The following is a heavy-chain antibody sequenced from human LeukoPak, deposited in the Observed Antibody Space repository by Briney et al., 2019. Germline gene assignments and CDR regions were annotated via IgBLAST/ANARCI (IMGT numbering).Heavy chain of an antibody. V-gene: IGHV3-48*03. CDR1: GFTFSSYE. CDR3: ARDHRGSGSRYYYYYMDV. J-gene: IGHJ6*03. CDR2: ISSSGSTI. D-gene: IGHD3-10*01. Sequence: GGSLRLSCAASGFTFSSYEMNWVRQAPGKGLEWVSYISSSGSTIYYADSVKGRFTISRDNAKNSLYLQMNSLRAEDTAVYYCARDHRGSGSRYYYYYMDVWGKGTTVTISS.